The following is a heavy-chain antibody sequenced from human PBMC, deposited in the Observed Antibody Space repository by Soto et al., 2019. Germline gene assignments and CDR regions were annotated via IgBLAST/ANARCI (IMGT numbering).Heavy chain of an antibody. CDR3: ARGHGAGDFDY. D-gene: IGHD1-26*01. Sequence: PGGYLRLSCAASGFTFSTYDIHWVRQGPGKGLEWVSAIGITADTYYSGSVKGRFTISRENAKNSVFLQMNSLRAEDTAVYYCARGHGAGDFDYSGQGTPVTVSS. J-gene: IGHJ4*02. CDR1: GFTFSTYD. CDR2: IGITADT. V-gene: IGHV3-13*01.